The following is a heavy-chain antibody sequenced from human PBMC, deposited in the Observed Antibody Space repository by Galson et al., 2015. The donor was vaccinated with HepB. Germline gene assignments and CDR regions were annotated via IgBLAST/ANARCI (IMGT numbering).Heavy chain of an antibody. CDR2: IYSGGST. Sequence: SLRLSCAASGFTVSSNYMSWVRQAPGKGLEWVSVIYSGGSTYYADSVKGRFTISRHNSKNTLYLQMNSLRAEDTAVYYCARVATIDYYYYGMDVWGQGTTVTVSS. CDR3: ARVATIDYYYYGMDV. CDR1: GFTVSSNY. D-gene: IGHD5-12*01. J-gene: IGHJ6*02. V-gene: IGHV3-53*04.